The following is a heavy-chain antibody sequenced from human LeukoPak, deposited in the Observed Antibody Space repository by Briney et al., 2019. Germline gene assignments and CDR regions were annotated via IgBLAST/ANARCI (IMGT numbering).Heavy chain of an antibody. CDR2: INPKSGGT. V-gene: IGHV1-2*02. CDR3: AREEYQSDAFDI. D-gene: IGHD2-2*01. J-gene: IGHJ3*02. Sequence: GASVRLSCKASGYTFTGYYMHWVRQAPGQGLEWMGWINPKSGGTNYAQKFQGRVTMTRDTSISTAYMELSRLRSDDTAVYYCAREEYQSDAFDIWGQGTMVTVSS. CDR1: GYTFTGYY.